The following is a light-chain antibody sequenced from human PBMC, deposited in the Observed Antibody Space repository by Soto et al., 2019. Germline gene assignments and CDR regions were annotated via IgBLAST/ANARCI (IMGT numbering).Light chain of an antibody. CDR2: GAS. CDR3: HQYGSSPYT. J-gene: IGKJ2*01. CDR1: QSVSSSY. V-gene: IGKV3-20*01. Sequence: EIVLTQSPGTLSLSPGERATLSCRASQSVSSSYLAWYQQKPGQAPRLLIYGASSRATGIPDRFSGSGSGTGFTLTISRLEPEEFAVYYCHQYGSSPYTFGQGTKLEIK.